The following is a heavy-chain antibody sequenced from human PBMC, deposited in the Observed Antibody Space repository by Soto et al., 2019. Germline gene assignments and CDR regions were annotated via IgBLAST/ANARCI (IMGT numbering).Heavy chain of an antibody. CDR2: ISYDGTNK. Sequence: QVQLVESGGGVVQPGRSLRLSCAASGFSFSISPMHWVRQAPGKGPEWVALISYDGTNKFYADSVKGRFTISRDNSKSTLYLQVDSQRPVDAAVYYCARDPKTSGGQHWAFNYFDSWGQGTLVTVSS. D-gene: IGHD7-27*01. CDR3: ARDPKTSGGQHWAFNYFDS. J-gene: IGHJ4*02. V-gene: IGHV3-30-3*01. CDR1: GFSFSISP.